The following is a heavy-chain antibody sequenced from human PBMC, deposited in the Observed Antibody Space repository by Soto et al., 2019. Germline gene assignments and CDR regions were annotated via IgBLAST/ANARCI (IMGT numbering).Heavy chain of an antibody. CDR3: TTKFEYYYGSGSFAIDY. J-gene: IGHJ4*01. CDR2: IKSKTDGGTT. CDR1: GFTFSNAW. V-gene: IGHV3-15*01. D-gene: IGHD3-10*01. Sequence: EVQLVESGGGLVKPGGSLRLSCAASGFTFSNAWMSWVRQAPGKGLEWVGRIKSKTDGGTTDYAAPVKGRFTISRDDSKNTQYLQMISMKTEATAVYYCTTKFEYYYGSGSFAIDYWVHGTLVTVSS.